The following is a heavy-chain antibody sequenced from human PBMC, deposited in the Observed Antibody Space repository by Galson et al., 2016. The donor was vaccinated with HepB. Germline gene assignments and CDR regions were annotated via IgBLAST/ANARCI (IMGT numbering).Heavy chain of an antibody. CDR2: ISGAGGTI. CDR1: GFTFRYYA. J-gene: IGHJ5*02. Sequence: SLRLSCASSGFTFRYYAMTWVRRAPGKGLEWVSDISGAGGTIHYADSVKGRFTISRDNPRDTLYLQMDRLRAADTAVYYCAKERGWYGGPNYGSWGQGTLVTVSS. V-gene: IGHV3-23*01. D-gene: IGHD2-15*01. CDR3: AKERGWYGGPNYGS.